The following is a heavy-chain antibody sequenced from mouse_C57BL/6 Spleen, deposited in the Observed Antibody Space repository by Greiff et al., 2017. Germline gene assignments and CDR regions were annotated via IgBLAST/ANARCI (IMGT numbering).Heavy chain of an antibody. CDR2: IDPANGNT. CDR3: ARVGRRQLRLYAMDY. V-gene: IGHV14-3*01. CDR1: GFNIKNTY. D-gene: IGHD3-2*02. J-gene: IGHJ4*01. Sequence: EVKLVESVAELVRPGASVKLSCTASGFNIKNTYMHWVKQRPEQGLEWIGRIDPANGNTKYAPKFQGKATITADTSSNTAYLQLSSLTSEDTAIDYCARVGRRQLRLYAMDYWGQGTSVTVSS.